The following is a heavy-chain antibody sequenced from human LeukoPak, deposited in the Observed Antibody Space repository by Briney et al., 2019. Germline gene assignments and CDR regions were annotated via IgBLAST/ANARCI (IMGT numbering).Heavy chain of an antibody. V-gene: IGHV4-34*01. J-gene: IGHJ4*02. Sequence: SETLSLTCAVYGGSFSGYYWSWLRQPPGKGLEWIGEINHSGSTNYNPSLKSRVTISVDTSKNQFSLTLSSVTAADTAVYYCARGSPPQLGYCSSTSCYPFDYWGQGTLVTV. D-gene: IGHD2-2*01. CDR2: INHSGST. CDR1: GGSFSGYY. CDR3: ARGSPPQLGYCSSTSCYPFDY.